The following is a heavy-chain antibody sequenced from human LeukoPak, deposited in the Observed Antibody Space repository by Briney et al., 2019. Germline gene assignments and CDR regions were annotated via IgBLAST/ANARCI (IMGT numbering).Heavy chain of an antibody. CDR1: GYTFTSYG. CDR3: ARDAGRCCSSTSCYPDY. V-gene: IGHV1-18*01. J-gene: IGHJ4*02. Sequence: ASVKVSCQASGYTFTSYGIRWVRQAPGQGLEWMGCISAYNGNTHYAQKLQGRVAMTTHKSTRTAYMEPRSLRSDDTAVYYCARDAGRCCSSTSCYPDYWGQGTLVTVSS. D-gene: IGHD2-2*01. CDR2: ISAYNGNT.